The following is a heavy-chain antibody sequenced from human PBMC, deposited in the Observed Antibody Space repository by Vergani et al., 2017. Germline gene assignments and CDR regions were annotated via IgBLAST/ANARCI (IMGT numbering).Heavy chain of an antibody. CDR2: INHSGST. CDR1: GGSFSGYY. D-gene: IGHD5-12*01. J-gene: IGHJ6*02. V-gene: IGHV4-34*01. Sequence: QVQLQQWGAGLLKPSETLSLTCAVYGGSFSGYYWSWIRQPPGKGLEWIGEINHSGSTNYNPSLKSRVTISVDTSKNQFSLKLSSVTAADTAVYYCARQGYSGYDFTSSPRRYYYGMDVWGQGTTVTVSS. CDR3: ARQGYSGYDFTSSPRRYYYGMDV.